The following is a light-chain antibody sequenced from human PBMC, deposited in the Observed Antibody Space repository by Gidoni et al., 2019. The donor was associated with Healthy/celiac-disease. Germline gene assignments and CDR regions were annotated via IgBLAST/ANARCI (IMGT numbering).Light chain of an antibody. J-gene: IGLJ2*01. CDR3: QSYDSSNVV. CDR1: SGSIASNY. Sequence: NFMLTQPHSVSESPGKTVTISCTRSSGSIASNYVQWYQQRPGSAPTTVIYEANQRPSGVPDRFSGSIDSSSNSASLTISGLKTEDEADDYCQSYDSSNVVFGGGTKLXV. CDR2: EAN. V-gene: IGLV6-57*04.